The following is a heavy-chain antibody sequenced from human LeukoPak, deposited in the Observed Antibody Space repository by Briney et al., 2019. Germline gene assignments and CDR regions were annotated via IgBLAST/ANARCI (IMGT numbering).Heavy chain of an antibody. CDR1: GFTFSSYA. V-gene: IGHV3-23*01. D-gene: IGHD3-10*01. CDR2: ISGSGDST. J-gene: IGHJ4*02. Sequence: XGSLRLSCAASGFTFSSYAMSWVRQAPGKGLEGVSAISGSGDSTYYADSVKGRFTISRDNSKNTLYLQMNSLRAEDTAVYYCAKVRSIMVRGVIDYWGQGTLVTVSS. CDR3: AKVRSIMVRGVIDY.